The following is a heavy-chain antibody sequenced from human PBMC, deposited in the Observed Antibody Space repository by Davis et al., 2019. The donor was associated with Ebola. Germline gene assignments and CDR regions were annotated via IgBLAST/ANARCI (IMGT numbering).Heavy chain of an antibody. J-gene: IGHJ5*02. CDR1: GYSISSGYY. CDR3: ARESKWYSST. D-gene: IGHD6-13*01. Sequence: PSETLSLTCAVSGYSISSGYYWGWIRQPPGKGLEWIGSIYHSGSTYYNPSLKSRVTISVDTSKNQFSLKLSSVTAADTAVYYCARESKWYSSTWGQGTLVTVSS. V-gene: IGHV4-38-2*02. CDR2: IYHSGST.